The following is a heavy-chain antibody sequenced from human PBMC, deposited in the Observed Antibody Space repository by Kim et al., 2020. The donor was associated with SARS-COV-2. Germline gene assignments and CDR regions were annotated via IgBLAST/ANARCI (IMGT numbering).Heavy chain of an antibody. V-gene: IGHV4-31*03. CDR3: ARGKRLDY. Sequence: SETLSLTCSVSGGSIRSGGKFWTWIRQHPAKGLEWIGCISYSGNSHYNPSLRSRVSISLQTSENQFSLELTSVTAADTAVYYCARGKRLDYWGQGIVVTV. CDR2: ISYSGNS. J-gene: IGHJ4*02. CDR1: GGSIRSGGKF.